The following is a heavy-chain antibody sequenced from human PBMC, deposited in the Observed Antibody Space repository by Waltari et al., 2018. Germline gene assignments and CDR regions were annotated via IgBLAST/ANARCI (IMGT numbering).Heavy chain of an antibody. CDR1: GFSFKTFG. D-gene: IGHD3-9*01. Sequence: QLVESGGGVVQPGGSLTLSCAASGFSFKTFGMHWVRQAPGKGLGWVGVIWYDGSKEYYVESVKGRFTISRDNSKNTLYLQMSSLRVEDTAVYYCARDSTGFLYYYHGMDVWGQGTTVTVSS. CDR3: ARDSTGFLYYYHGMDV. J-gene: IGHJ6*02. V-gene: IGHV3-33*01. CDR2: IWYDGSKE.